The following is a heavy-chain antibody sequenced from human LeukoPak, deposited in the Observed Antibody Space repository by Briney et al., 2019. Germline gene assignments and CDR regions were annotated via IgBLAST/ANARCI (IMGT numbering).Heavy chain of an antibody. V-gene: IGHV3-21*01. D-gene: IGHD3-3*01. Sequence: PGGSLRLSCAASGFTFSSYAMSWVRQAPGKGLEWVSSISSSSSYIYYADSVKGRFTISRDNAKNSLYLQMNSLRAEDTAVYYCARDTTPVSVLEWPPTYYYYYMDVWGKGTTVTVSS. J-gene: IGHJ6*03. CDR3: ARDTTPVSVLEWPPTYYYYYMDV. CDR2: ISSSSSYI. CDR1: GFTFSSYA.